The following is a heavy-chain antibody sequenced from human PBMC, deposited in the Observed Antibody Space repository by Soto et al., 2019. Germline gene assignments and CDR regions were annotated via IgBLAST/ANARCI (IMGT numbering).Heavy chain of an antibody. Sequence: GGSLRLSCAASGFTFSSYGMHWVRQAPGKGLEWVAVISYDGSNKYYAGSVKGRFTISRDNSKNTLYLQMNSLRAEDTAVYYCAKNAYDFWSGYYLAPYYYYMDVWGKGTTVTVSS. CDR2: ISYDGSNK. D-gene: IGHD3-3*01. CDR1: GFTFSSYG. V-gene: IGHV3-30*18. CDR3: AKNAYDFWSGYYLAPYYYYMDV. J-gene: IGHJ6*03.